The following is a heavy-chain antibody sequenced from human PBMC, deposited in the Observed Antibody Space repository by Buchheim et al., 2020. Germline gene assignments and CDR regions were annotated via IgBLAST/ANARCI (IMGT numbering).Heavy chain of an antibody. CDR3: AIDGYCSGGRCDY. Sequence: QVQLQQWGAGLLKPSETLSLTCAVYGGSFSTYYWNWIRQPPGKGLEWIGEINHSGSTNYNPSLKSRVTISVDTSKNQFSLKLSSVTAADTAVYYCAIDGYCSGGRCDYWGKGTL. D-gene: IGHD2-15*01. CDR1: GGSFSTYY. V-gene: IGHV4-34*01. J-gene: IGHJ4*02. CDR2: INHSGST.